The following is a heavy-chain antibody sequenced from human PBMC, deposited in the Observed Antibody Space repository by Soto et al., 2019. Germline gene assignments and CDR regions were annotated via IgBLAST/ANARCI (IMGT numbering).Heavy chain of an antibody. CDR3: ARVASLYSSSWKGFDL. J-gene: IGHJ5*02. V-gene: IGHV1-3*01. D-gene: IGHD6-13*01. CDR1: GYTFTSYA. Sequence: QVQLVQSGAEVKKPGASVKVSCKASGYTFTSYAMHWVRQAPGQRLEWMGWINAGNGNTKYSQKFQGRVTITRDTSASTAYMELSSLRSEDTAVYYCARVASLYSSSWKGFDLWGQGTLVTVSS. CDR2: INAGNGNT.